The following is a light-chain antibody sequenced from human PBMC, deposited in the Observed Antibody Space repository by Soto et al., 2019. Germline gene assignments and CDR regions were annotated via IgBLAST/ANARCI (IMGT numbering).Light chain of an antibody. CDR2: GAS. CDR1: QSVSSN. Sequence: EIVMTQSPATLSVSPGERATLSCRASQSVSSNLAWYQQKPGQAPRLLIYGASTRATGIPARFSGSGSGTDFTLTISRLESEDFAVFYCQQYGNTPWTFGQGTKVDIK. J-gene: IGKJ1*01. CDR3: QQYGNTPWT. V-gene: IGKV3-15*01.